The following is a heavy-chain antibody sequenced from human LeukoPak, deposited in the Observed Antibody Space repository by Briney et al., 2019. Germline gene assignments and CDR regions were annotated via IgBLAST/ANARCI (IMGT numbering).Heavy chain of an antibody. D-gene: IGHD3-10*01. CDR3: ARATYYYGSGSYSKSGGWFDP. V-gene: IGHV3-48*01. CDR1: GFTFSSYN. Sequence: PGGSLRLSCAASGFTFSSYNMNWVRQAPGKGLEWVSYISSSGSTIYYADSVKGRFTISRDNAKNSLYLQLNSLRPEDTAVYYCARATYYYGSGSYSKSGGWFDPWGQGTLVTVSS. CDR2: ISSSGSTI. J-gene: IGHJ5*02.